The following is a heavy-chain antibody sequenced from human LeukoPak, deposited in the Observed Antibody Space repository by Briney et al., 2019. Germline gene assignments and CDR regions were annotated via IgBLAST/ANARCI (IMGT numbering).Heavy chain of an antibody. CDR3: VRESQRSEWIEH. CDR2: ISGDGGST. D-gene: IGHD1-26*01. CDR1: GLITDDYA. V-gene: IGHV3-43*02. J-gene: IGHJ1*01. Sequence: GGSLPLPHAAPGLITDDYANHWVRQAPGKGLEWVSLISGDGGSTFYADSVRGRFTISRDNSKNSLSLQMSSLRSEDTALYFCVRESQRSEWIEHWGQ.